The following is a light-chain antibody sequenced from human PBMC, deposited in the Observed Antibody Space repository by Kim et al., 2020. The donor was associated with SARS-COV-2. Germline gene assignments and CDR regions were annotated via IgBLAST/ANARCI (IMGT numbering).Light chain of an antibody. CDR2: GKN. J-gene: IGLJ2*01. CDR3: NSRDSSGNHVV. Sequence: SSELTQDPAVSVALGQTVSITCQGDSLRNYYASWYQQKPGQAPILVIYGKNNRPSGIPDRFSGSSSGNTASLTITGAQAEDEADYYCNSRDSSGNHVVFGGGTKLTVL. CDR1: SLRNYY. V-gene: IGLV3-19*01.